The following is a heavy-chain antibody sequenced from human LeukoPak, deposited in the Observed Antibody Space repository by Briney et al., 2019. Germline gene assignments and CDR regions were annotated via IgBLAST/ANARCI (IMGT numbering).Heavy chain of an antibody. J-gene: IGHJ5*02. CDR2: VYYSGST. Sequence: SETLSLTCTVSGGSISSYYWSWIRQPPGKGLEWIGYVYYSGSTNYNPSLKSRVTISLDTSKNQFSLKMNSVTAADTALYYCARLFCSGTGCYSGWFDPWGQGTLVTVSS. CDR3: ARLFCSGTGCYSGWFDP. V-gene: IGHV4-59*01. CDR1: GGSISSYY. D-gene: IGHD2-15*01.